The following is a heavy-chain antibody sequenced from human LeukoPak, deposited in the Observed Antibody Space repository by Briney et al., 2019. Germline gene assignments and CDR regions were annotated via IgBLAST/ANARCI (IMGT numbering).Heavy chain of an antibody. V-gene: IGHV4-39*07. CDR2: IYYSGST. CDR1: GGSINSYY. Sequence: SETLSLTCTVSGGSINSYYWGWIRQPPGKGLEWIGSIYYSGSTYYNPSLKSRVTISVDTSKNQFSLKLSSVTAADTAVYYCARGGSSWFNWFDPWGQGTLVTVSS. J-gene: IGHJ5*02. D-gene: IGHD6-13*01. CDR3: ARGGSSWFNWFDP.